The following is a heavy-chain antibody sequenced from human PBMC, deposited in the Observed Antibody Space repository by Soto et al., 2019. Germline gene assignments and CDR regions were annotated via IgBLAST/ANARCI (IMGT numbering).Heavy chain of an antibody. CDR2: IDPSDSYT. CDR1: GYSFTSYW. D-gene: IGHD5-18*01. CDR3: ARTSMQSREYSYGHGGMDV. V-gene: IGHV5-10-1*01. Sequence: EVQLVQSGAEVRKPGESLRISCKGSGYSFTSYWISWVRQMPGKGLEWMGRIDPSDSYTNYSPSFQGHVTISADKSISTAYLQWSSLKASDTAMYYCARTSMQSREYSYGHGGMDVWGQGTTVTVSS. J-gene: IGHJ6*02.